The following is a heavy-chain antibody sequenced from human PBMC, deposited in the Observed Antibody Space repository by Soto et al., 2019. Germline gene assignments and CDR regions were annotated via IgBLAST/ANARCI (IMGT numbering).Heavy chain of an antibody. CDR1: GFTFSSYG. CDR2: LYDLDGT. J-gene: IGHJ3*02. D-gene: IGHD1-1*01. Sequence: SGGSLRLSCAASGFTFSSYGMHWVRQAPGKGLEWVSALYDLDGTYYADSVKGRFTTSSDSSRTTVYLQMNSLRPDDTAVYSCATWHLQEHAYDIWGQGTMVTVSS. CDR3: ATWHLQEHAYDI. V-gene: IGHV3-NL1*01.